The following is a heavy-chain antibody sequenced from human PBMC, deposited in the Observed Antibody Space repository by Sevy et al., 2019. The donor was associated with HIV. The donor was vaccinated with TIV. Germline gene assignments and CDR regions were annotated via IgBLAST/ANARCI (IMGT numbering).Heavy chain of an antibody. CDR1: GGSISGYY. CDR2: IYYSGST. V-gene: IGHV4-59*01. D-gene: IGHD3-10*01. J-gene: IGHJ6*03. Sequence: SETLSLTCTVSGGSISGYYWSWIRQPPGKGLEWIGYIYYSGSTNYNPSLKSRVTISVDTSKNQFSLKLSSVTAADTVVYYCARYYAYYYYMDVWGKGTTVTVSS. CDR3: ARYYAYYYYMDV.